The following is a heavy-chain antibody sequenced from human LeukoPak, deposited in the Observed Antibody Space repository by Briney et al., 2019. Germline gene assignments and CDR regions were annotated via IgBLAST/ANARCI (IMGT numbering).Heavy chain of an antibody. CDR3: ARVRCSGGSCYSSYYYYGMDV. J-gene: IGHJ6*02. CDR2: ISYDGSNK. D-gene: IGHD2-15*01. Sequence: GGSLRLSCAASGSTFSSYAMHWVRQAPGKGLEWVAVISYDGSNKYYADSVKGRFTISRDNSKNTLYLQMNSLRAEDTAVYYCARVRCSGGSCYSSYYYYGMDVWGQGTTVTVSS. V-gene: IGHV3-30-3*01. CDR1: GSTFSSYA.